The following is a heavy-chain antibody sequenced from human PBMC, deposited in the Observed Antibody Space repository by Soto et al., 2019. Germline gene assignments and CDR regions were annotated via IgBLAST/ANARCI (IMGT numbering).Heavy chain of an antibody. V-gene: IGHV4-31*03. CDR3: ATLSYDSSGYYERAQSAFNY. Sequence: PSETLSLTCTVSGGSISSGGYYWSWIRQHPGKGQEWIGYIYYSGSTYYNPSLKSRVTISVDTSKNQFSLKLSSVTAADTAVYYCATLSYDSSGYYERAQSAFNYWGQGTLVTVSS. J-gene: IGHJ4*02. CDR1: GGSISSGGYY. CDR2: IYYSGST. D-gene: IGHD3-22*01.